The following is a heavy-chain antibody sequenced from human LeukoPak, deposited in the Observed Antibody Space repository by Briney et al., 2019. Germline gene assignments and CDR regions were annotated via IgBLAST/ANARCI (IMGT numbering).Heavy chain of an antibody. CDR3: ARGFGSSWYLPMFDP. CDR2: IYHSGST. CDR1: GYSISSGYY. J-gene: IGHJ5*02. V-gene: IGHV4-38-2*02. Sequence: PSETLSLTCTVPGYSISSGYYWGWIRQPPGKGLEWIGSIYHSGSTNYNPSLKSRVTISVDTSKNQFSLKLSSVTAADTAVYYCARGFGSSWYLPMFDPWGQGTLVTVSS. D-gene: IGHD6-13*01.